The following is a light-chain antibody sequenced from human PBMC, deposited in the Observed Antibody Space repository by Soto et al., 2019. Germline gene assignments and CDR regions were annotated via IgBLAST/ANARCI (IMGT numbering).Light chain of an antibody. CDR1: QSISSC. Sequence: DIQMTQSPSTLSATSGDRVTLPCRASQSISSCVAWYQHKPGKAPKLLIYDASNLDSGVPSRFSGSGSGTEFSLTISNLQPDDSASYYWQQYEYYWTFGQGTKVDIK. CDR2: DAS. CDR3: QQYEYYWT. J-gene: IGKJ1*01. V-gene: IGKV1-5*01.